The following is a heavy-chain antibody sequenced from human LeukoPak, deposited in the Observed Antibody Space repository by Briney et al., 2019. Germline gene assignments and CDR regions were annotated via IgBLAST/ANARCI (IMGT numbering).Heavy chain of an antibody. CDR1: GGSISSSSYY. CDR2: IYYSGTT. V-gene: IGHV4-39*01. CDR3: ARGTYGYYMDV. D-gene: IGHD4-17*01. J-gene: IGHJ6*03. Sequence: SSETLSLTCTVSGGSISSSSYYWDWIRQPPGKGLEWIGTIYYSGTTYYNPSLKSRVTISVDTSKNQFSLGLSSVTAADTAVYFCARGTYGYYMDVWGKGTTVTVSS.